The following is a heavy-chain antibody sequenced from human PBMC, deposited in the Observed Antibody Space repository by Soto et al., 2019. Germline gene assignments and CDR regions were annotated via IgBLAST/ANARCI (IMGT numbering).Heavy chain of an antibody. CDR3: ITDPYYDFWSGYHFDY. D-gene: IGHD3-3*01. V-gene: IGHV3-15*01. CDR2: IKKKTCGGIT. CDR1: GFSFRKAW. Sequence: GGSLRLSCAGSGFSFRKAWMSWGRLSPGKGVEGGVRIKKKTCGGITDSPAPVSDRFTLSSDDSSSTLYLQMNSMKTEDTAVYYCITDPYYDFWSGYHFDYWGQGTLVTVSS. J-gene: IGHJ4*02.